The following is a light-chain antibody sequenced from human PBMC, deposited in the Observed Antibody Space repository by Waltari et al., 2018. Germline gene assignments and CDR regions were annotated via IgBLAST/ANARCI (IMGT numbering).Light chain of an antibody. CDR3: QLWDGSTDHWV. CDR2: DDS. CDR1: SVGSES. Sequence: SHVLTQPPSVSVAPGQTAKITCVGNSVGSESVHWYQQKSGRAPEVVVYDDSARPSGIPERMSGAKSGNTATLTIARVEAGDEADYYCQLWDGSTDHWVFGGGTKVTVL. V-gene: IGLV3-21*02. J-gene: IGLJ3*02.